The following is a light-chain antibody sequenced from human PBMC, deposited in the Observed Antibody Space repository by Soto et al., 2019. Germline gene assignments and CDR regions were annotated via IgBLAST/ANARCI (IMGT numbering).Light chain of an antibody. Sequence: DIQMTQSPSTLSASVGDRVTITCRARQSISSWLAWYQQKPGKAPKLLIYDASSLESGVPSRFSGSGSGTEFTLSISSLPPDDFATYYCQQYNSYLFTVGPGTKVDIK. CDR2: DAS. CDR3: QQYNSYLFT. J-gene: IGKJ3*01. V-gene: IGKV1-5*01. CDR1: QSISSW.